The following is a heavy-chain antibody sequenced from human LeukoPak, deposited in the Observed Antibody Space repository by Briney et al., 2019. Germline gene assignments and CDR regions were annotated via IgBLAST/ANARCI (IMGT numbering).Heavy chain of an antibody. Sequence: ASVKVSCKASGGTFSSYAISWVRQAPGQGLEWMGRIIPILGIANYAQKFQGRVTITADKSTSTAYTELSSLRSEDTAVYYCARPLEPWQVKEWELHAFDIWGQGTMVTVSS. CDR3: ARPLEPWQVKEWELHAFDI. CDR1: GGTFSSYA. CDR2: IIPILGIA. D-gene: IGHD1-26*01. V-gene: IGHV1-69*04. J-gene: IGHJ3*02.